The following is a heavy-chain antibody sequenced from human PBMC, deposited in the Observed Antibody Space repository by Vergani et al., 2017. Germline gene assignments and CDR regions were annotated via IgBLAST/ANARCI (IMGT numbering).Heavy chain of an antibody. CDR2: ISSSSSTI. Sequence: EVQLVESGGGLVQPGGSLRLSCAASGFTFSSYSMNWVRQAPGKGLEWVSYISSSSSTIYYADSVKGRFTISRDNAKNSLYLQMNSLRAEDTAVYYCARTRGGDIVATIHQRRFDYWGQGTLVTVSS. D-gene: IGHD5-12*01. CDR1: GFTFSSYS. V-gene: IGHV3-48*04. J-gene: IGHJ4*02. CDR3: ARTRGGDIVATIHQRRFDY.